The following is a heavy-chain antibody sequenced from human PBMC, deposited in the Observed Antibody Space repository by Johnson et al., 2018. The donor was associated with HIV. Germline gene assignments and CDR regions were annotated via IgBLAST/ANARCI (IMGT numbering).Heavy chain of an antibody. V-gene: IGHV3-20*04. CDR2: INWNGGST. CDR3: AKSHASFERSGEDVFHI. J-gene: IGHJ3*02. CDR1: GFTVSSNY. Sequence: VQLVESGGGLVKPGGSLRLSCAASGFTVSSNYMSWVRQAPGKGLEWVSGINWNGGSTGYADSVKGRFTISRDNAKNSLYLQMTSLRSEDTAVYYCAKSHASFERSGEDVFHIWGQGTMVTVSS.